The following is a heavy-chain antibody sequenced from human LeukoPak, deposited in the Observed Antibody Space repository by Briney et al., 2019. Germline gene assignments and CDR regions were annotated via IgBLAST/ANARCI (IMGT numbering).Heavy chain of an antibody. CDR2: INPSGGST. J-gene: IGHJ4*02. V-gene: IGHV1-46*01. CDR1: GYSFSGYY. CDR3: ARTPGIAVAAGPAYYFDY. Sequence: ASVKVSCKASGYSFSGYYIHWVRQAPGQGLEWMGIINPSGGSTSYAQKFQGRVTMTRDTSTSTVYMELSSLRSEDTAVYYCARTPGIAVAAGPAYYFDYWGQGTLVTVSS. D-gene: IGHD6-19*01.